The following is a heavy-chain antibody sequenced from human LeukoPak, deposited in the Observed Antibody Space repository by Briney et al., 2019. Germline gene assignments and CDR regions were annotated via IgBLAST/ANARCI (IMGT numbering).Heavy chain of an antibody. V-gene: IGHV4-59*01. CDR3: ARGRYCSSTSCYKGGAFDI. J-gene: IGHJ3*02. D-gene: IGHD2-2*02. CDR2: IYYSGST. Sequence: SETLSLTCTVSGGSISSYYWSWIRQPPGKGLEWIGYIYYSGSTNYNPPLKSRVTISVDTSKNQFSLKLSSVTAADTAVYYCARGRYCSSTSCYKGGAFDIWGQGTMVTVSS. CDR1: GGSISSYY.